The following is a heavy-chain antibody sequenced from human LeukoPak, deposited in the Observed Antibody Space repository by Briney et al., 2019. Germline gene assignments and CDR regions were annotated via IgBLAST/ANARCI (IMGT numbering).Heavy chain of an antibody. CDR3: VPVYYGSGSD. V-gene: IGHV3-21*01. CDR1: GFTFSSYS. J-gene: IGHJ4*02. D-gene: IGHD3-10*01. Sequence: GGSLRLSCAASGFTFSSYSMNWVRQAPGKGLEWVSSISSSSSYIHYADSVKGRFTISRDDAKNSLYLQMNSLRAEDTAVYYCVPVYYGSGSDWGQGTLVTVPS. CDR2: ISSSSSYI.